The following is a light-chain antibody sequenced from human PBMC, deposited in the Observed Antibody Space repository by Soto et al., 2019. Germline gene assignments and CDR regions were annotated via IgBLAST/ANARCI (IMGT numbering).Light chain of an antibody. CDR3: HQYYSTPNT. V-gene: IGKV4-1*01. Sequence: DIVMTQSPDSLAVSLGERATINCKSSQSVLYSSNNKHFLSWYQQKPGQPPKLLISWASTRESGVPDRFSGSVSRTDFTHTISSLQAEDVAVYYCHQYYSTPNTFGQGTKVEIK. CDR2: WAS. CDR1: QSVLYSSNNKHF. J-gene: IGKJ1*01.